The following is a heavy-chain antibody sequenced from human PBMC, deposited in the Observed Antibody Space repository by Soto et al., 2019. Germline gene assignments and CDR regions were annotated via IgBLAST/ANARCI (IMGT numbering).Heavy chain of an antibody. Sequence: GGSLRLSCAASGFTFSNAWMSWVRQAPGKGLEWVGRIKSKTDGGTTDYAAPVKGRFTISRDDSKNTLYLQMNSLKTEDTAVYYCTTDPSITIFGVVIEAYYGMDVWGQGTTVTVSS. J-gene: IGHJ6*02. CDR2: IKSKTDGGTT. V-gene: IGHV3-15*01. D-gene: IGHD3-3*01. CDR3: TTDPSITIFGVVIEAYYGMDV. CDR1: GFTFSNAW.